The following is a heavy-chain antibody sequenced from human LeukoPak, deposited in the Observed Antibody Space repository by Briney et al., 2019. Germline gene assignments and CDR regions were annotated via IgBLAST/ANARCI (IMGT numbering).Heavy chain of an antibody. CDR3: ARGSRPARQAPFDY. CDR1: CGSISSYY. J-gene: IGHJ4*02. Sequence: PSETLSLTCTVSCGSISSYYWSWIRQPPGKGLEWIGYIYYSGSTNYNPSLKSRVTISVDTSKNQFSLKLSSVTAADTAVYYCARGSRPARQAPFDYWGQGTLVTVSS. D-gene: IGHD6-25*01. CDR2: IYYSGST. V-gene: IGHV4-59*01.